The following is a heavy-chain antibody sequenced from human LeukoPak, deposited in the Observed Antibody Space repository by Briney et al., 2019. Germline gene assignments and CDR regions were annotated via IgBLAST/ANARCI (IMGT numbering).Heavy chain of an antibody. J-gene: IGHJ3*02. CDR3: ALSVGATGSRAFDI. V-gene: IGHV4-38-2*02. D-gene: IGHD1-26*01. Sequence: SETLSLTCTVSGYSISSGYYWGWIRQPPGKGLEWIGGIYHSGSTYYNPSLKSRVTISVDTSKNQFSLKLSSVTAADTAVYYCALSVGATGSRAFDIWGQGTMVTVSS. CDR2: IYHSGST. CDR1: GYSISSGYY.